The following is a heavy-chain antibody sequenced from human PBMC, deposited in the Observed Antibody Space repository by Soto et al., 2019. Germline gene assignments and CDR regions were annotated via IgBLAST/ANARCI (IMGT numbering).Heavy chain of an antibody. Sequence: ASVKVSCKASGYSFTSLDINWVRQTAGQGLEWMGWMEPSTGTTGYAQKFQGRVTMTRDTSINTAYMELTSLTSDDTAFYYCARGVSAGVDYWGQGTLVTVSS. CDR3: ARGVSAGVDY. CDR2: MEPSTGTT. D-gene: IGHD1-26*01. V-gene: IGHV1-8*01. J-gene: IGHJ4*02. CDR1: GYSFTSLD.